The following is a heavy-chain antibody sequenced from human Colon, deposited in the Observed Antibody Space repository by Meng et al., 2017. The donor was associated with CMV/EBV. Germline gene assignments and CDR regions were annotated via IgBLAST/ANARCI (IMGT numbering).Heavy chain of an antibody. CDR1: GFAFSSFN. Sequence: GGSLRLSCAASGFAFSSFNMHWVRQTPGKGLEWVAVISYDGNNKYYADSVEGRFTVSRDNSKNTLYLQMNSLRDEDTAYLQMNSLKTEDTAVYYCTSAKWETLSVFDIWGQGTVVTVSS. V-gene: IGHV3-30*02. D-gene: IGHD1-26*01. CDR3: NSLKTEDTAVYYCTSAKWETLSVFDI. CDR2: ISYDGNNK. J-gene: IGHJ3*02.